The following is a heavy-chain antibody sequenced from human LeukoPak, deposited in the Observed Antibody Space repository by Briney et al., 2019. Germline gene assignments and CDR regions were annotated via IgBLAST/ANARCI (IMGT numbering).Heavy chain of an antibody. CDR1: GGSISTYY. CDR3: ARGGGYASPIGY. V-gene: IGHV4-59*01. D-gene: IGHD5-12*01. Sequence: PSETLSLTCTLSGGSISTYYWSWIRQPPGKGLEWIGYIYHSGSTNYNPSLKSRVTISVDTSKNQFSMKLSSVTAADTAVYYCARGGGYASPIGYWGQGALVTVSS. CDR2: IYHSGST. J-gene: IGHJ4*02.